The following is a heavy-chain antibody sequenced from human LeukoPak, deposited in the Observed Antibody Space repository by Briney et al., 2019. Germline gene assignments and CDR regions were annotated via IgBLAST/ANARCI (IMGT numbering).Heavy chain of an antibody. CDR3: ARLGTSMVQGVIITSYYYYMDV. Sequence: PGGSLRLSCAASGFTFSSYSMNWVRQAPGKGLEWVSYISSSSSTIYYADSVKGRFTISRDNAKNSLYLQMNSLRAEDTAVYYCARLGTSMVQGVIITSYYYYMDVWGKGTTVTVSS. CDR1: GFTFSSYS. CDR2: ISSSSSTI. D-gene: IGHD3-10*01. J-gene: IGHJ6*03. V-gene: IGHV3-48*01.